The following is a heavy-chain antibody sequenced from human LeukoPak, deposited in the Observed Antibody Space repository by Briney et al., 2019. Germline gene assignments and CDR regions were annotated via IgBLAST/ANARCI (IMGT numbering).Heavy chain of an antibody. CDR3: AAEFANEQWLDWDY. Sequence: PSETLSLTCTVSGGSINGYYWNWIRQTPGKGLEWIGYIHYRGSTNYNPSLKSRVTISLDTSENQFSLKLSSVTAADTAVYYCAAEFANEQWLDWDYWGRGTLVTVSS. CDR2: IHYRGST. D-gene: IGHD6-19*01. CDR1: GGSINGYY. J-gene: IGHJ4*02. V-gene: IGHV4-59*01.